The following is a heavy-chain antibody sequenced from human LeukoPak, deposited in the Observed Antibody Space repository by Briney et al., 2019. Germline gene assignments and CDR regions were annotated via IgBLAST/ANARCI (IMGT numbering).Heavy chain of an antibody. D-gene: IGHD3-10*01. V-gene: IGHV1-18*01. Sequence: ASVKVSCKASGYTFTSYGISWVRQAPGQGLEWMGWISAYNGNTNYAQELQGRVTMTTDTSTSTAYMELRSLRSDDTAVYYCARDQTYYGSGSYYGYWGQGTLVTVSS. CDR2: ISAYNGNT. J-gene: IGHJ4*02. CDR1: GYTFTSYG. CDR3: ARDQTYYGSGSYYGY.